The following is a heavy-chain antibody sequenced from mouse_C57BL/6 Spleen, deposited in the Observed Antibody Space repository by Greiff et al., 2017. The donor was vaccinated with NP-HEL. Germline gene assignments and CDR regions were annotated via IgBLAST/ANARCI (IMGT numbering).Heavy chain of an antibody. D-gene: IGHD2-4*01. CDR1: GYSITSGYY. J-gene: IGHJ3*01. Sequence: VQLKQSGPGLVKPSQSLSLTCSVTGYSITSGYYWNWIRQFPGNKLEWMGYISYDGSNNYNPSLKNRISITRDTSKNQFFLKLNSETTEDTATYYCARVGDYDGFAYWGQGTLVTVSA. CDR3: ARVGDYDGFAY. CDR2: ISYDGSN. V-gene: IGHV3-6*01.